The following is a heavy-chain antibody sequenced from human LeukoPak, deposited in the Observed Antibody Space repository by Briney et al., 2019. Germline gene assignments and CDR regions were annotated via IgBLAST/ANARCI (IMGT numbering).Heavy chain of an antibody. V-gene: IGHV3-23*01. Sequence: GGSLRLSCVASGFTFSSYAMSWVRQAPGKGLEWVSAISGSGGSTYYADSVKGRFTISRDNSKNTLYLQMNSLRAEDTAVYHCAGGGIVGATTGDYWGQGTLVTVSS. CDR2: ISGSGGST. CDR1: GFTFSSYA. CDR3: AGGGIVGATTGDY. D-gene: IGHD1-26*01. J-gene: IGHJ4*02.